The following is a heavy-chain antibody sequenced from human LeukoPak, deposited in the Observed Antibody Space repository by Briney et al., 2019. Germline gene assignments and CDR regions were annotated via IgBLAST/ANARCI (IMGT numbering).Heavy chain of an antibody. Sequence: GGSLRLSCAASGFTFSSYGMHWVRQAPGKGLEWVAVISYDGSNKYYADSVKGRFTISRDNSKNTLYLQMNSLRAEDTAVYYCAKEDYVPFDYWGQGTQVTVSS. V-gene: IGHV3-30*18. D-gene: IGHD4-17*01. J-gene: IGHJ4*02. CDR3: AKEDYVPFDY. CDR2: ISYDGSNK. CDR1: GFTFSSYG.